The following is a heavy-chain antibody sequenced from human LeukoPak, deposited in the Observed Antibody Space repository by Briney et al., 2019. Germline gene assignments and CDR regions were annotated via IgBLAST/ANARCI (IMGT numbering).Heavy chain of an antibody. Sequence: PSETLSLTCTVSGGSVSSGPFYWSWIRQSPGKGLELIGYINHSGNTNYNPSLKSRVTISIDTSKNQFSLKLNSVTAADTAMYYCARRSFDYGDYGRPFDMWGQGTTVTVSS. J-gene: IGHJ3*02. D-gene: IGHD4-17*01. CDR3: ARRSFDYGDYGRPFDM. CDR2: INHSGNT. V-gene: IGHV4-61*01. CDR1: GGSVSSGPFY.